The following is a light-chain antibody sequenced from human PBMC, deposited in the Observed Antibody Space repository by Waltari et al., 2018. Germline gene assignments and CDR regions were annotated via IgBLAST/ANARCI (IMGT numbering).Light chain of an antibody. Sequence: DIQMTQSPSTLSASVGDRVTITCRASQSISDWLAWYQQKPRKAPKLLIYKASSLESGVPSRFSGSGSGTEFTLTISSLQPDDFATYYCQPYNSYSIMFGQGTRLEI. V-gene: IGKV1-5*03. CDR1: QSISDW. CDR2: KAS. CDR3: QPYNSYSIM. J-gene: IGKJ5*01.